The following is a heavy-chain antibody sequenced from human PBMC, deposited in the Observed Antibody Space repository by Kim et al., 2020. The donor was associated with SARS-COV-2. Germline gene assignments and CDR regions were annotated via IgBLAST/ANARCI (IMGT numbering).Heavy chain of an antibody. V-gene: IGHV3-23*01. Sequence: GGSLRLSCAASGLTFSNYAMSWVRQAPGKGLEWVSGISSPGGGTYYADSVEGRFTISRDNSQNTLYLQINSLRADDTAVYYCATPQREQRLLPFDYWGQGALVTVSS. J-gene: IGHJ4*02. CDR1: GLTFSNYA. CDR3: ATPQREQRLLPFDY. D-gene: IGHD1-1*01. CDR2: ISSPGGGT.